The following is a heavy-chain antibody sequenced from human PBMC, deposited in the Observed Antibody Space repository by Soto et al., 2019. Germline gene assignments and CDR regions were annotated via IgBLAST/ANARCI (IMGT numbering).Heavy chain of an antibody. V-gene: IGHV5-51*01. J-gene: IGHJ4*02. Sequence: GESLKISCKGSGYSFSNFWIAWVRQMPGKGLEWMGIIYPGDSDTRYSPSFQGQVTISTDKSISTAYLQWSSLKASDTAMYYCARPRWYSSSWYGVDYGGQGTLVTVSS. D-gene: IGHD6-13*01. CDR1: GYSFSNFW. CDR2: IYPGDSDT. CDR3: ARPRWYSSSWYGVDY.